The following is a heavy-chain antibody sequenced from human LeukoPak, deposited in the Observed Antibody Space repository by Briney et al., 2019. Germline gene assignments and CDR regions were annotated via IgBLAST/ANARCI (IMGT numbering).Heavy chain of an antibody. CDR1: GFTFSSYS. V-gene: IGHV3-7*01. CDR2: IKQDGSEK. CDR3: ARITMARVVSVDY. J-gene: IGHJ4*02. Sequence: PGGSLRLSCAASGFTFSSYSMNWVRQAPGKGLEWVANIKQDGSEKYYVDSVKGRFTISRDNAKNSLYLQMNSLRAEDTAVYYCARITMARVVSVDYWGQGTLVTVSS. D-gene: IGHD3-10*01.